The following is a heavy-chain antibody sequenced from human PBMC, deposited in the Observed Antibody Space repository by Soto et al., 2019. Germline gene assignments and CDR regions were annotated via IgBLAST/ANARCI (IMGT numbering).Heavy chain of an antibody. V-gene: IGHV3-21*04. D-gene: IGHD3-3*01. Sequence: GGSLRLSCAASGFSFGSYSMNWVRRAPGKGLEWVSFITSSSSYIYYADSVKGRFTISRDNSKNTLYLQMNSLRAEDTAVYYCARTCFLEWAPAQRWFDPWGQGTLVTVSP. CDR3: ARTCFLEWAPAQRWFDP. CDR2: ITSSSSYI. CDR1: GFSFGSYS. J-gene: IGHJ5*02.